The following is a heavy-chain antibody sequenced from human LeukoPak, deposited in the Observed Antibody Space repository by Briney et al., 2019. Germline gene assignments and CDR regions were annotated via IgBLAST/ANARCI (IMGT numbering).Heavy chain of an antibody. V-gene: IGHV3-21*01. Sequence: GGSLRLSCAASGFTFSNAWMSWVRQAPGKGLEWVSFVSIGGSFIYYADSVKGRFTISRDDAKNSLYLQMNSLTAEDTAEYYCARNKINTVTTGWYFDLWGRGTLVSVSS. CDR1: GFTFSNAW. CDR2: VSIGGSFI. J-gene: IGHJ2*01. D-gene: IGHD4-17*01. CDR3: ARNKINTVTTGWYFDL.